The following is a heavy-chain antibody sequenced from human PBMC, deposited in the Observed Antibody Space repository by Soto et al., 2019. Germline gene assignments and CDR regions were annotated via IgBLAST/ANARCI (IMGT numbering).Heavy chain of an antibody. V-gene: IGHV4-31*03. CDR3: ATWAARAKSYDH. Sequence: RSLTCTVSGGSISSGGYYWSWIRQYPGKGLEWIGYIYYSGSTYYNPSLKSRVTISVDTSKNQFSLKLSSVTAAETAVYYSATWAARAKSYDHWGQGTLVTVSS. D-gene: IGHD5-12*01. CDR1: GGSISSGGYY. J-gene: IGHJ4*02. CDR2: IYYSGST.